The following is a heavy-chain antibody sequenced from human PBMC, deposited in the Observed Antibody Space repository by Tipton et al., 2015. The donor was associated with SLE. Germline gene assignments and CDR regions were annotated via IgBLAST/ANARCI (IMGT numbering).Heavy chain of an antibody. CDR2: MYSGGSA. V-gene: IGHV4-59*01. CDR1: GASMRSSY. Sequence: LRLSCTVSGASMRSSYWSWIRQPPGKGLEWIASMYSGGSANYNPSLKSRVRMSVDTSKNQISLKLNSVIAADTAVYYCARSAEYFQDWGQGTLVTVSS. J-gene: IGHJ1*01. CDR3: ARSAEYFQD.